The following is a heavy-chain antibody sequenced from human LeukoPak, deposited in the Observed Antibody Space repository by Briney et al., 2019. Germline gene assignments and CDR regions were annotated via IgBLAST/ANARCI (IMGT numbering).Heavy chain of an antibody. CDR1: GGSFSGYY. D-gene: IGHD1-14*01. V-gene: IGHV4-34*01. CDR2: INHSGNT. CDR3: ARGRNWETFYHYCMDV. Sequence: PSETLSLTCGVSGGSFSGYYWTWIRQLPGKGLEWMGEINHSGNTIYNPSLKSRVIISIDTLKNQISLNMRSVTAADTAVYYCARGRNWETFYHYCMDVWGKGTTVTVSS. J-gene: IGHJ6*03.